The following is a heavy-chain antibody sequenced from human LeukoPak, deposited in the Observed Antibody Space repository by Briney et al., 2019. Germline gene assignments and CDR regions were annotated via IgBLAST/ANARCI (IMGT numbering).Heavy chain of an antibody. CDR1: GFTFSSYA. CDR3: ARDKYPGSGSYYIFDY. Sequence: GGSLRLSCAASGFTFSSYAMHWVRQAPGKGLEWVAVISYDGSNKYYADSVKGRFTISRDSSKNTLYLQMNSLKTEDTAVYYCARDKYPGSGSYYIFDYWGQGTLVTVSS. D-gene: IGHD1-26*01. V-gene: IGHV3-30-3*01. J-gene: IGHJ4*02. CDR2: ISYDGSNK.